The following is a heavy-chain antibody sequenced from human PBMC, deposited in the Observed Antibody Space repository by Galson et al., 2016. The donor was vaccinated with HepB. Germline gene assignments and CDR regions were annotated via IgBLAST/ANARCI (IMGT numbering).Heavy chain of an antibody. Sequence: LRHTCTAAGFTLSRDGKHWFRPAAGKGLVCVSRNHSDGSTTTYADSVTGRFTISRDNAKNTLYLQMNSLRAEDTALYYCARGEATVVRGATAADWGQGTLVTVSS. CDR3: ARGEATVVRGATAAD. CDR2: NHSDGSTT. CDR1: GFTLSRDG. J-gene: IGHJ4*02. D-gene: IGHD3-10*01. V-gene: IGHV3-74*01.